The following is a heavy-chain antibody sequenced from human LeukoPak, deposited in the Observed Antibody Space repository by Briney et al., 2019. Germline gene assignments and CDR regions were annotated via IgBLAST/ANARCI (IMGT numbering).Heavy chain of an antibody. CDR3: VRDDGTYYYFDY. D-gene: IGHD1-1*01. J-gene: IGHJ4*02. V-gene: IGHV1-18*01. CDR2: ISAYNGNT. Sequence: ASVKVSCKASGYTFINYAFSWVRQAPGQGLEWMGWISAYNGNTNYAQKLQGRVTMTTDTSTSTAYMELRSLRSDDTAVYYCVRDDGTYYYFDYWGQGTLVTVSS. CDR1: GYTFINYA.